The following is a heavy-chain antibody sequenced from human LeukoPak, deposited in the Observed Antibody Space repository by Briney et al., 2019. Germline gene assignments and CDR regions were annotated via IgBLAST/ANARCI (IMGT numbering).Heavy chain of an antibody. V-gene: IGHV1-69*01. J-gene: IGHJ6*03. D-gene: IGHD3-22*01. Sequence: SVKVSCKASGGTFSSYAISWVRQAPGQGLEWMGGIIPIFGTANYAQKFQGRVTITADESTSTAYMELSSLRSEDTAVYYCARDQGSGYYRDYYYYYMXVWGKGTXVT. CDR3: ARDQGSGYYRDYYYYYMXV. CDR1: GGTFSSYA. CDR2: IIPIFGTA.